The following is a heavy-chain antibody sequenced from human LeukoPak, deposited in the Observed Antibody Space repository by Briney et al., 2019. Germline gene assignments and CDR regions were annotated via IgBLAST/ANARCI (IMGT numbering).Heavy chain of an antibody. CDR2: INHSGST. V-gene: IGHV4-34*01. CDR1: GGSFSGYY. Sequence: SETLSLTCAVYGGSFSGYYWSWIRQPPGKGLEWIGEINHSGSTNYNPSLKSRVTISVDTSKNQFSLKLSSVTAADTAVYYCARVGVGAKGYWGQGTLVTVSS. J-gene: IGHJ4*02. D-gene: IGHD1-26*01. CDR3: ARVGVGAKGY.